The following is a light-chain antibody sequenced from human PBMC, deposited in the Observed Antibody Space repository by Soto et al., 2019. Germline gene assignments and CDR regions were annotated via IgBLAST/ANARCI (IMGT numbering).Light chain of an antibody. Sequence: QSVLTQPASVSESPGQSITFSCTGTSSDVGGYNYVSCYQRHPGKAPKVLIYDVSNRPSGVSNRFSGSKSGNTASLTISGLQAEDEADYYCSSYAGSNNVFGTGTKSPS. CDR3: SSYAGSNNV. CDR2: DVS. J-gene: IGLJ1*01. V-gene: IGLV2-14*01. CDR1: SSDVGGYNY.